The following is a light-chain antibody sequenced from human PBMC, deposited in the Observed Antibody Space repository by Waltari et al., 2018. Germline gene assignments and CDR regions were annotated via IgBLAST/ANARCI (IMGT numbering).Light chain of an antibody. Sequence: SVLTQPPSASGTPGQRVTISCSGSSSNIGSNYVFWYQTVPGTAPKPLIYMNDQRPSGVPDRFSGPKSGTSASLAISGLQSEDEADYYCRAWDTSLSGVLFGGGTKVTVL. CDR2: MND. CDR1: SSNIGSNY. J-gene: IGLJ2*01. CDR3: RAWDTSLSGVL. V-gene: IGLV1-47*01.